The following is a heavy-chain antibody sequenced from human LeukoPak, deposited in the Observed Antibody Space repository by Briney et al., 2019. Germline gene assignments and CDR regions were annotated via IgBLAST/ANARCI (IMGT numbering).Heavy chain of an antibody. CDR3: AHRLTGYNSNWYHGYFDY. V-gene: IGHV2-5*02. Sequence: SGPTLVKPTQTLTLTCTFSGFSLSTNGVGVGWIRQPPGEALEWLTPISWDDDKRYNPSLKSRLTVTKDVSKNQVVLTLTNMDPVDTATYYCAHRLTGYNSNWYHGYFDYWGQGTLVTVSS. CDR2: ISWDDDK. D-gene: IGHD6-13*01. CDR1: GFSLSTNGVG. J-gene: IGHJ4*02.